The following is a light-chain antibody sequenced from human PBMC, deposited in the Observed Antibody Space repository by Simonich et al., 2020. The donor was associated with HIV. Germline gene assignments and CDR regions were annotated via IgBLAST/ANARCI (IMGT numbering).Light chain of an antibody. CDR2: GNS. CDR3: QSYDSSLSGVV. Sequence: QSVLTQPPSVSGAPGQRGTISCTGSSSNIGAGYDVHWYQPLPGKAPKLLIYGNSNRPSGVPDRFSGSKSGTSASLAITGLQAKDEADYYCQSYDSSLSGVVFGGGTKLTVL. V-gene: IGLV1-40*01. CDR1: SSNIGAGYD. J-gene: IGLJ2*01.